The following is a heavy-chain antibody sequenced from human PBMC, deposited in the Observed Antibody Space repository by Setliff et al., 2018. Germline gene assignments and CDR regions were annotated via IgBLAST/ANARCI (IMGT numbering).Heavy chain of an antibody. J-gene: IGHJ6*03. D-gene: IGHD3-10*01. CDR1: GGSISSYY. CDR3: ARSSYYASGNSHNYYMDV. V-gene: IGHV4-59*08. CDR2: FYHSGST. Sequence: SETLSLTCNVSGGSISSYYWTWIRQPPGKGLGWIGYFYHSGSTNYNPSLKGRVTMTSDTSRNQLSLKLTSVSAADTAIYYCARSSYYASGNSHNYYMDVWGKGTAVTVSS.